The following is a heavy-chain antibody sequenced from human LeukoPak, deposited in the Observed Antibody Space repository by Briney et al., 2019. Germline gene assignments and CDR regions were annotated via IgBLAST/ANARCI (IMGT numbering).Heavy chain of an antibody. CDR2: IYYSGST. V-gene: IGHV4-39*01. J-gene: IGHJ6*03. CDR3: ARVWAVAGYYYYYYMDV. Sequence: PSETLSLTCTVSGGSISSSSYYWGWIRQPPGKGLEWIGSIYYSGSTYYNPSLKSRVTISVDTSKNQFSLKLSSVTAADTAVYYCARVWAVAGYYYYYYMDVWGKGTTVTISS. CDR1: GGSISSSSYY. D-gene: IGHD6-19*01.